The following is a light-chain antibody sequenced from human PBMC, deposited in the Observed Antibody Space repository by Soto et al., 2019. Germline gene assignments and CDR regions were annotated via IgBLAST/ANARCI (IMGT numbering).Light chain of an antibody. Sequence: DIQMTQSPSTLSASVGDRVTITCRASQSISSWLAWYQQKPGKAPKLLIYDASSLESGVPSRFSGSGSGTEFTLTISSLQPDDFATYYCQQYNRDSWTFGQGTNVDIK. V-gene: IGKV1-5*01. J-gene: IGKJ1*01. CDR3: QQYNRDSWT. CDR2: DAS. CDR1: QSISSW.